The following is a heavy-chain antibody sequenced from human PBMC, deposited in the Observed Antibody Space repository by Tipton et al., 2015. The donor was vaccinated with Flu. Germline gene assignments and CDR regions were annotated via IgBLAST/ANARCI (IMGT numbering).Heavy chain of an antibody. Sequence: TLSLTCTVSGGSISSYYWSWIRQPPGKGLEWIGYIYYSGSTNYNPSLKSRVTISVDTSKNQFSLKLSSVTAADTAVYYCAREKVGATSAFDTWGQGTMVTVPS. V-gene: IGHV4-59*01. CDR2: IYYSGST. CDR1: GGSISSYY. D-gene: IGHD1-26*01. CDR3: AREKVGATSAFDT. J-gene: IGHJ3*02.